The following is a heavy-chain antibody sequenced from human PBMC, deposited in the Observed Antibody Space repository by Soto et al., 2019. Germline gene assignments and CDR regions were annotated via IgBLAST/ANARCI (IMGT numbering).Heavy chain of an antibody. D-gene: IGHD6-13*01. CDR2: IIPIFGTA. CDR1: GGTFSSYA. CDR3: AFGGSSWPFYYYYGMDV. V-gene: IGHV1-69*12. J-gene: IGHJ6*02. Sequence: QVQLVQSGAEVKKPGSSVKVSCKASGGTFSSYAISWVRQAPGQGLEWMGGIIPIFGTANYAQKFQGRVTITADESTSTAYMELSSLGSEDTAVYYCAFGGSSWPFYYYYGMDVWGQGTTVTVSS.